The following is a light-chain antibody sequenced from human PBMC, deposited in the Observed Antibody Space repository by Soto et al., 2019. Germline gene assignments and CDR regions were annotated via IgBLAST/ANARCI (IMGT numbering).Light chain of an antibody. Sequence: EIVLTQSPATLSLSPGERATLSCRASQSVNSFLAWYQQKPGQAPRLLIYDASNRATGIPARFSGGGSGTAFTLTISSLEPEDFATYSCQQSYNSPQTFGQGTKVEIK. CDR2: DAS. J-gene: IGKJ1*01. CDR1: QSVNSF. V-gene: IGKV3-11*01. CDR3: QQSYNSPQT.